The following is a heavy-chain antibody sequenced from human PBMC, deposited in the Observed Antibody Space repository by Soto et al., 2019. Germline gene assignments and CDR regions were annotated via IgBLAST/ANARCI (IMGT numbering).Heavy chain of an antibody. CDR2: IIPIFGTA. CDR1: GGTFSSYA. J-gene: IGHJ6*02. D-gene: IGHD2-2*01. CDR3: ARHVPAAGYYHGMDV. Sequence: QVQLVQSGAEVKKPGSSVKVSCKASGGTFSSYAISWVRQAPGQGLEWMGGIIPIFGTANYAQKFQGRVTINADESTSTDYMERRSLISEDTAVYYCARHVPAAGYYHGMDVWGQGTTVTVSS. V-gene: IGHV1-69*12.